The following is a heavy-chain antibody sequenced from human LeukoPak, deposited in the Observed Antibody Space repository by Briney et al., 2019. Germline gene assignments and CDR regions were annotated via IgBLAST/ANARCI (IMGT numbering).Heavy chain of an antibody. CDR1: GGSFSGYY. Sequence: SETLSLTCAVYGGSFSGYYWSWIRQPPGKGLEWIGEINHSRSTNYNPSLKSRVTISVDTSKNQFSLKLSSVTAADTAVYYCARVVSDYCGSGKSTTYYFDYWGQGTLVTVSS. J-gene: IGHJ4*02. V-gene: IGHV4-34*01. CDR3: ARVVSDYCGSGKSTTYYFDY. D-gene: IGHD3-10*01. CDR2: INHSRST.